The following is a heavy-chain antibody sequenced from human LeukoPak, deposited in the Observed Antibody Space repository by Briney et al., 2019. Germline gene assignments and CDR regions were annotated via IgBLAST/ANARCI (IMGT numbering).Heavy chain of an antibody. CDR3: ARGAVAGAYFDY. V-gene: IGHV1-8*01. CDR1: GGTFTSYD. Sequence: GASVKVSCKASGGTFTSYDINWVRQATGQGLEWMGWMSPKSGNTGYAQKFQGRVTMSRNTSISTAYMELSSLRSDDTAVYYCARGAVAGAYFDYWGQGTLVTVSS. J-gene: IGHJ4*02. CDR2: MSPKSGNT. D-gene: IGHD6-19*01.